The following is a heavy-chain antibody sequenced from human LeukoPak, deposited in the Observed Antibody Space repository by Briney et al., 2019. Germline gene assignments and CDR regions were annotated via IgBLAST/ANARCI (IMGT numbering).Heavy chain of an antibody. Sequence: GGSLRLSCAASGFTVSSNYMSWVRQAPGKGLEWVSVIYSGGSTYYADSVKGRFTISRDNSKNTLYLQMNSLRAEDTAVYYCASGPGGSGSYYNVPFDYWGQETLVTVSS. CDR1: GFTVSSNY. CDR2: IYSGGST. V-gene: IGHV3-66*01. J-gene: IGHJ4*02. D-gene: IGHD3-10*01. CDR3: ASGPGGSGSYYNVPFDY.